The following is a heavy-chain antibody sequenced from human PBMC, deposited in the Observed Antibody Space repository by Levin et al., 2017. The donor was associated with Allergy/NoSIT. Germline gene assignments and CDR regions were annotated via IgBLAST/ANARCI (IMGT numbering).Heavy chain of an antibody. CDR3: ARGSWLPGPSPSSNYVYPDY. CDR1: GGTFSSYA. D-gene: IGHD4-11*01. CDR2: IIPIFGTA. V-gene: IGHV1-69*01. Sequence: KISCQASGGTFSSYAISWVRQAPGQGLEWMGGIIPIFGTANYAQKFQGRVTITADESTSTAYMELSSLRSEDTAVYYCARGSWLPGPSPSSNYVYPDYWGQGTLVTVSS. J-gene: IGHJ4*02.